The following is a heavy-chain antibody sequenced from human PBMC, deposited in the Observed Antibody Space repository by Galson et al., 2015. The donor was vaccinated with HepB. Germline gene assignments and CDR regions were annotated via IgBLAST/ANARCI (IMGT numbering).Heavy chain of an antibody. CDR3: TTASKILWFGELSPDAFDI. D-gene: IGHD3-10*01. CDR1: GFTFSNAW. V-gene: IGHV3-15*01. CDR2: IKSKTDGGTT. Sequence: SLRLSCAASGFTFSNAWMSWVRQAPGQGLEWVGRIKSKTDGGTTDYAAPVKGRFTISRDDSKNTLYLQMNSLKTEDTAVYYCTTASKILWFGELSPDAFDIWGQGTMVTVSS. J-gene: IGHJ3*02.